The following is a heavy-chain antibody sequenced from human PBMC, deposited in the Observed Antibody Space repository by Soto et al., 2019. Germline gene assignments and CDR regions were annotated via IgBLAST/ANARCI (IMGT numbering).Heavy chain of an antibody. J-gene: IGHJ4*02. CDR1: GFTFSRHG. CDR2: ILNDASGH. Sequence: QVQLVESGGGVVQPGTSLRLSCAASGFTFSRHGMHWVRQTPGKGLEWLAVILNDASGHWYADSVKGRFTISRYNFENTLYLQMNGLRLEDTAMYYCARDEDDPDNGFDYWGQGTLVTVSS. V-gene: IGHV3-33*01. D-gene: IGHD1-1*01. CDR3: ARDEDDPDNGFDY.